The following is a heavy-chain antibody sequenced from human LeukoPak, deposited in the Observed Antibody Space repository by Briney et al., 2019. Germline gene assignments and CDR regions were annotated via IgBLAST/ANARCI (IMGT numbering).Heavy chain of an antibody. CDR2: IKQDGSET. J-gene: IGHJ2*01. CDR1: GFTSSTYW. D-gene: IGHD3-22*01. CDR3: ARDRDSRWDFDL. Sequence: GGSLRLSCAASGFTSSTYWMSWVCQARGKGLEWVASIKQDGSETYYVDSVKGRFTLSRDNAKNSLYLQMNSLRADDTAVYYCARDRDSRWDFDLWGRGTLVTVSS. V-gene: IGHV3-7*01.